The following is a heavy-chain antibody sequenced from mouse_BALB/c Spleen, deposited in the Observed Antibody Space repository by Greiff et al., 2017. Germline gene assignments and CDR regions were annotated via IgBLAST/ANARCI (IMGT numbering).Heavy chain of an antibody. CDR3: ARLYGNAPYAMDY. CDR2: ISSGGST. V-gene: IGHV5-6-5*01. CDR1: GFTFSSYA. D-gene: IGHD2-1*01. Sequence: EVQGVESGGGLVKPGGSLKLSCAASGFTFSSYAMSWVRQTPEKRLEWVASISSGGSTYYPDSVKGRFTISRDNARNILYLQMSSLRSEDTAMYYCARLYGNAPYAMDYWGQGTSVTVSS. J-gene: IGHJ4*01.